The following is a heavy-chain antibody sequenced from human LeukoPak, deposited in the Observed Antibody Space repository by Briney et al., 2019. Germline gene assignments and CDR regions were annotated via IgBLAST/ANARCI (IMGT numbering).Heavy chain of an antibody. CDR3: ARVRYYYDSSNAFDI. V-gene: IGHV4-4*07. CDR1: GGSISSYY. CDR2: IYTSGST. D-gene: IGHD3-22*01. Sequence: SETLSLTCTVSGGSISSYYWSWIRQPAGKGLEWIGRIYTSGSTNYNPSLKSRVIMSVDTSKNQFSLKLSSVTAADTAVYYCARVRYYYDSSNAFDIWGQGTMVTVSS. J-gene: IGHJ3*02.